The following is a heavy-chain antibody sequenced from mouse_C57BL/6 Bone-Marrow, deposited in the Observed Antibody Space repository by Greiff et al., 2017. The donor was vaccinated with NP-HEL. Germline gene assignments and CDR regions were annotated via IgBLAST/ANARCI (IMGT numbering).Heavy chain of an antibody. CDR1: GYTFTSYW. Sequence: QVQLQQPGAELVKPGASVKLSCKASGYTFTSYWMHWVKQRPGRGLEWIGRIDPNSGGTKYNEQFKSKATLTVDKPSSTAYMQLSSLTSEDSAVYYCAREDYYGSSPYWYFDVWGTGTTVTVSS. CDR3: AREDYYGSSPYWYFDV. J-gene: IGHJ1*03. V-gene: IGHV1-72*01. D-gene: IGHD1-1*01. CDR2: IDPNSGGT.